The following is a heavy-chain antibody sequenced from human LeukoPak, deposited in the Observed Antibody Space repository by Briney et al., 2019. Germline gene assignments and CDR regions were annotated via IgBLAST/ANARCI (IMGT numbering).Heavy chain of an antibody. CDR1: GGSISSSSYY. J-gene: IGHJ5*02. Sequence: PSETLSLTCTVSGGSISSSSYYWGWIRQPAGKGLEWIGRIYTSGSTNYNPSLKSRVTMSVDTSKNQFSLKLSSVTAADTAVYYCARDGAAAVPYNWFDPWGQGTLVTVSS. CDR3: ARDGAAAVPYNWFDP. D-gene: IGHD6-13*01. CDR2: IYTSGST. V-gene: IGHV4-61*02.